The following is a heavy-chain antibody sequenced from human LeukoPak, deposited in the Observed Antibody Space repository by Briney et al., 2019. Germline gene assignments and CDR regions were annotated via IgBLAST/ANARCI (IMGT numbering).Heavy chain of an antibody. J-gene: IGHJ3*02. CDR2: IYSGGST. V-gene: IGHV3-66*01. D-gene: IGHD3/OR15-3a*01. Sequence: GGSLRLSCAASGFTVNRTYMSWVRQAPGRGLEWVSVIYSGGSTYYADSVKGRFTTSRDNAKNALHLQMNSLTAEDTAVYYCVLDLFSSFAFDIWGQGTMVTVSS. CDR1: GFTVNRTY. CDR3: VLDLFSSFAFDI.